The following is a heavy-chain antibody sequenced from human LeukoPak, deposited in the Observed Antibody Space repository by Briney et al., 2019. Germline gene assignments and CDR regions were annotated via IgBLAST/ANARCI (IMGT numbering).Heavy chain of an antibody. CDR2: IYSGGST. CDR1: GFTFSNYG. D-gene: IGHD3-22*01. Sequence: GGSLRLSCAASGFTFSNYGMSLVRQAPGKGLEWVSFIYSGGSTYYTDSVKGRFTISRDNSKNTLYLQMNSLRAEDTAVYYCARRAGDYSHPYDYWGQGILVTVSS. J-gene: IGHJ4*02. CDR3: ARRAGDYSHPYDY. V-gene: IGHV3-53*01.